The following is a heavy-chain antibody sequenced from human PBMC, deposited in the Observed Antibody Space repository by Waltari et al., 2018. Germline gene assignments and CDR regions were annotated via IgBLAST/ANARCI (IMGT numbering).Heavy chain of an antibody. CDR2: ISGSGAST. CDR1: GFTFSSYA. D-gene: IGHD1-26*01. CDR3: ARGGGVGRGFDY. Sequence: EVQLLESGGGLVQPGGSLRLSCAASGFTFSSYAMNWVRQAPGKGLEWFSFISGSGASTYYADSVKGRFAISRDNSKNTLFLQMISLRAEDTAVYYCARGGGVGRGFDYWGQGTLVTVSS. J-gene: IGHJ4*02. V-gene: IGHV3-23*01.